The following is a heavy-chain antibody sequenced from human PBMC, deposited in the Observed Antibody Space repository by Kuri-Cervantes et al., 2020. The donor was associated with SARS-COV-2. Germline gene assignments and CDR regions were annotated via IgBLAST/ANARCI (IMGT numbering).Heavy chain of an antibody. D-gene: IGHD5-24*01. CDR3: AGARMAGPFDY. J-gene: IGHJ4*02. CDR1: GFTFSSYW. V-gene: IGHV3-7*01. Sequence: GESLKISCAASGFTFSSYWMSWVRQAPGKGLEWVANIKQDGSEKYYVDSVKGRFTISGDNAKNSLYLQMNSLRAEDTAVYYCAGARMAGPFDYWGQGTPVTVSS. CDR2: IKQDGSEK.